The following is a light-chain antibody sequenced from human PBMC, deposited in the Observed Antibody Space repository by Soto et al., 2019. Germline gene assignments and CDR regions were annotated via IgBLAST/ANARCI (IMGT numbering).Light chain of an antibody. CDR1: SGHSSYA. J-gene: IGLJ2*01. CDR3: QTWGTGVLV. CDR2: VNSDGSH. Sequence: QPVLTQSPSASASLGASVNLTCTLSSGHSSYAIAWHQQQPEKGPRYLMKVNSDGSHSKGDGIPDRFSGSSSGAERYLTISSLQSEDEADYYCQTWGTGVLVFGGGTKVTVL. V-gene: IGLV4-69*01.